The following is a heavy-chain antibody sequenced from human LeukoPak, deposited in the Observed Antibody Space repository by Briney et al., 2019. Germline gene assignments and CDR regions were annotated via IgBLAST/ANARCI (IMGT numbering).Heavy chain of an antibody. CDR1: GYTFTSYD. CDR2: MNPNSGNT. V-gene: IGHV1-8*01. CDR3: ARVYYDSRGYSDNYGDAFDI. J-gene: IGHJ3*02. Sequence: ASVTVSCKASGYTFTSYDINWVRQATGQGLEWMGWMNPNSGNTGYAQKFQGRVTMTRNTSISTAYMELSSLRSEDTAVYYCARVYYDSRGYSDNYGDAFDIWGQGTMVTVSS. D-gene: IGHD3-22*01.